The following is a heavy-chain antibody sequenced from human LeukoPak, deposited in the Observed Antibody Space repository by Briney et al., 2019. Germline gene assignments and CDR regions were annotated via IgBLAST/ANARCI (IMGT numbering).Heavy chain of an antibody. Sequence: PGGSLRLSCAASGFTFHNYAMAWVRQAPGKGLEWVSGISGSGYSTYYADSVKGRFTISRDVSKNTLYMQMNSLRVEDTAVYYCVKVSGRGPRGLFDFWGQGTLVTVSS. J-gene: IGHJ4*02. D-gene: IGHD1-26*01. CDR1: GFTFHNYA. CDR2: ISGSGYST. CDR3: VKVSGRGPRGLFDF. V-gene: IGHV3-23*01.